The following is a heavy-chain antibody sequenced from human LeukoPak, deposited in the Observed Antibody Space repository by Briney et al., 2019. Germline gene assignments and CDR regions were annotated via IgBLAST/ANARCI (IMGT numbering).Heavy chain of an antibody. CDR3: ARGAFDDISSTGEWMGDY. Sequence: GGSLRLSCAASGFTFSTYWMIWVRQAPGKGLEWVANIKKDGSQKYYVGSVKGRFTISRDNAKNSLYLQMNSLRAEDTAVYYCARGAFDDISSTGEWMGDYWGQGTLITVSS. J-gene: IGHJ4*02. V-gene: IGHV3-7*01. D-gene: IGHD6-6*01. CDR2: IKKDGSQK. CDR1: GFTFSTYW.